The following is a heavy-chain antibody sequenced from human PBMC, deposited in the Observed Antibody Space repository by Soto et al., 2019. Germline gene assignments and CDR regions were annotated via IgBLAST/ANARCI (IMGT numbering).Heavy chain of an antibody. D-gene: IGHD1-7*01. V-gene: IGHV4-59*08. CDR1: GGSITSITNHY. Sequence: SETLSLTCTVSGGSITSITNHYCSWIRQPPGKGLEWIGYISYSGHTSYNPSLKSRVILSVDTSKNQVSLNLASVTAADTAVYYCATQGFGTLHGLVDVWCQGTTVT. CDR3: ATQGFGTLHGLVDV. CDR2: ISYSGHT. J-gene: IGHJ6*02.